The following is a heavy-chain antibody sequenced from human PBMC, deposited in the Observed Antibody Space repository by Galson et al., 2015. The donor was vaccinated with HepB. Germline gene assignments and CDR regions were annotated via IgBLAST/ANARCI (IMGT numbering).Heavy chain of an antibody. CDR1: GGTFSSYA. D-gene: IGHD6-19*01. J-gene: IGHJ4*02. CDR3: ARGSYSSGWYPYDY. CDR2: IIPILGIA. V-gene: IGHV1-69*04. Sequence: SVKVSCKASGGTFSSYAISWVRQAPGQGLEWMGRIIPILGIANYAQKFQGRVTITADKSTSTAYMELSSLRSEDTAVYYCARGSYSSGWYPYDYWGQGTLVTVSS.